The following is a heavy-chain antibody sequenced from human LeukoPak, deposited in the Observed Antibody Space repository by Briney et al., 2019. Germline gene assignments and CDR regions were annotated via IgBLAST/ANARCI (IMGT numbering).Heavy chain of an antibody. V-gene: IGHV3-23*01. D-gene: IGHD2-15*01. J-gene: IGHJ4*02. CDR1: GLSFGAHA. CDR2: VGGGGQRT. Sequence: GGSLRLSCVASGLSFGAHAMHWDRQAPGMGLEWVSGVGGGGQRTHYADSVKGRFTISGDNSKNTLYLQMNSLRAEDTAIYYCAKDRGYYVDTGTINFWGQGTLVTVSS. CDR3: AKDRGYYVDTGTINF.